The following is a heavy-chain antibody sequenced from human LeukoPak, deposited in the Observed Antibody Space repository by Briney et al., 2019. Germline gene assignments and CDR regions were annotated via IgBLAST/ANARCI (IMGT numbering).Heavy chain of an antibody. Sequence: GGSLRLSCAASGFTFSRYAMSWVRQAPGRGLEWVSVISGSGGVTYYADSVRGRFTISRNNSKKTLYLQMNSLRAEDTAIYYCAMLRKGSSWDKGAFDIWGQGTMVTISS. CDR3: AMLRKGSSWDKGAFDI. J-gene: IGHJ3*02. V-gene: IGHV3-23*01. CDR2: ISGSGGVT. CDR1: GFTFSRYA. D-gene: IGHD6-13*01.